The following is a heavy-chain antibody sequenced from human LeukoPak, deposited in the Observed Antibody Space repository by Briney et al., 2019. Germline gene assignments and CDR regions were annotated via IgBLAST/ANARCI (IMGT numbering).Heavy chain of an antibody. Sequence: GGSLRLSCAASGFTFTSYWIHWVRQAPGKGLVWVSRIKGDESSTNYADSVKGRFTISRDNAKSTVYLHMNSLRVEDAAVYYCARGIKNYYGVDVWGQGTTVTVSS. V-gene: IGHV3-74*01. CDR2: IKGDESST. CDR3: ARGIKNYYGVDV. D-gene: IGHD2-15*01. CDR1: GFTFTSYW. J-gene: IGHJ6*02.